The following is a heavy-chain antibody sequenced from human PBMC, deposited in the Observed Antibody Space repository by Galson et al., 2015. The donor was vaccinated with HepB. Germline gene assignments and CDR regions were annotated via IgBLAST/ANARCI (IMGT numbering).Heavy chain of an antibody. J-gene: IGHJ3*01. V-gene: IGHV1-69*04. CDR3: ARVRAPGAFDF. Sequence: SVKVSCKASGVTFSSYAISWVRQAPGQGLEWMGRIIPILGIANYAQQFKGRVTITADKSTSTAYMELSSLRSEDTAVYYCARVRAPGAFDFWGQGTMVTVSS. CDR1: GVTFSSYA. CDR2: IIPILGIA.